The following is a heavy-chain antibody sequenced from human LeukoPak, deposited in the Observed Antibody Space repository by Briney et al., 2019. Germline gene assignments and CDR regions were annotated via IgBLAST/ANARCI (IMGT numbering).Heavy chain of an antibody. CDR1: GGSFSGYY. Sequence: SETLSLTCAVYGGSFSGYYWSWIRQPPGKGLEWIGEINHSGSTNYNPSLKSRVTISVDTSKNQFSLKLSSVTAADTAVYYCARGYDYVWGSSPYYFDYWGQGTLVTVFS. J-gene: IGHJ4*02. D-gene: IGHD3-16*01. V-gene: IGHV4-34*01. CDR3: ARGYDYVWGSSPYYFDY. CDR2: INHSGST.